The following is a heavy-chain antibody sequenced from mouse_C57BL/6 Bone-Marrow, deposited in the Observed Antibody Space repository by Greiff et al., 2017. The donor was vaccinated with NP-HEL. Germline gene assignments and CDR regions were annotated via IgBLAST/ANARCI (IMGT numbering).Heavy chain of an antibody. CDR2: IDPSDSYT. CDR3: ASTMVTTRAY. J-gene: IGHJ3*01. Sequence: QVQLQQPGAELVKPGASVKLSCKASGYTFTSYWMQWVKQRPGQGLEWIGEIDPSDSYTNYNQKFKGKATLTVDTSSSTSYMQLSGLTSEDSAVYYCASTMVTTRAYGGQGTLVTVSA. V-gene: IGHV1-50*01. D-gene: IGHD2-2*01. CDR1: GYTFTSYW.